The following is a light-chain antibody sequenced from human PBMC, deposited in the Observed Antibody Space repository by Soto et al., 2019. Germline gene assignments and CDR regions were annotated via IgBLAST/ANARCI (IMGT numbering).Light chain of an antibody. CDR2: EVS. CDR3: SSYTSSTIFV. Sequence: QSVLTQPASVSGSPGQSITISCTGTSSDVGGYNYVSWYQHHPGRAPKLMIYEVSTRPSGVSNRFSGSKSSNTASLTISGLQAEAEADYYCSSYTSSTIFVFGNGTKVTV. J-gene: IGLJ1*01. CDR1: SSDVGGYNY. V-gene: IGLV2-14*01.